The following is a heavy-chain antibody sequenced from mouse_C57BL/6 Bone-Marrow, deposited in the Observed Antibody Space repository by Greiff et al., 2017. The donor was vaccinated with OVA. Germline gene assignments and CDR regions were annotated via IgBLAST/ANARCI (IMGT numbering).Heavy chain of an antibody. CDR3: ARRSLYYDYDVGDFDY. CDR2: IYPRDGST. Sequence: VQLQQSDAELVKPGASVKISCKVSGYTFTDHTIHWMKQRPEQGLEWIGYIYPRDGSTKYNEKFKGKATLTAAKSSSTAYMQLNSLTSEDSAVYFCARRSLYYDYDVGDFDYWGQGTTLTVSS. J-gene: IGHJ2*01. D-gene: IGHD2-4*01. CDR1: GYTFTDHT. V-gene: IGHV1-78*01.